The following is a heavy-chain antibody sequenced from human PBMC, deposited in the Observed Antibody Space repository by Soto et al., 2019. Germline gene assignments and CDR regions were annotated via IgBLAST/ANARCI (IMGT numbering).Heavy chain of an antibody. CDR2: IIPIFGTA. J-gene: IGHJ6*02. D-gene: IGHD2-2*01. CDR3: AIYCSSTSCWAGYYYGMDV. Sequence: SVKVSCKASGGTFSSYAISWVRQAPGQGLEWMGGIIPIFGTANYAQKFQGRVTITADKSTGTAYMELSSLRSEDTAVYYCAIYCSSTSCWAGYYYGMDVWGQGTTVTVSS. V-gene: IGHV1-69*06. CDR1: GGTFSSYA.